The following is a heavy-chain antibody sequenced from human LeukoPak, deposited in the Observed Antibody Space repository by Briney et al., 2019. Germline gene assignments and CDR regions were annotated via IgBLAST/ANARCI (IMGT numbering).Heavy chain of an antibody. CDR1: GFTFSSYW. CDR3: ARMVVRGLQVVKVYYFDY. D-gene: IGHD3-10*01. V-gene: IGHV3-7*01. J-gene: IGHJ4*02. Sequence: GGSLRLSCAASGFTFSSYWMTWVRQAPGKGLEWVANIKQDGSEKYYVDSVKGRFTISRDNAKNSLYLQMNSLRAEDTAVYYCARMVVRGLQVVKVYYFDYWGQGTLVTVSS. CDR2: IKQDGSEK.